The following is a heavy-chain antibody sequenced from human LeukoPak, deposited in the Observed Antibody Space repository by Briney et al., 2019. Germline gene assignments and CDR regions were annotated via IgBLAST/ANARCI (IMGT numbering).Heavy chain of an antibody. CDR2: IIPIFGTA. Sequence: EASVKVSCKASGGTFSSYAISWVRQAPGQGLEWMGGIIPIFGTANYAQKFQGRVTITADESTSTAYMELSSLRFEDTAVYYCARGTTYYDFWSGYPNTEPPPDYWGQGTLVTVSS. V-gene: IGHV1-69*13. CDR3: ARGTTYYDFWSGYPNTEPPPDY. D-gene: IGHD3-3*01. CDR1: GGTFSSYA. J-gene: IGHJ4*02.